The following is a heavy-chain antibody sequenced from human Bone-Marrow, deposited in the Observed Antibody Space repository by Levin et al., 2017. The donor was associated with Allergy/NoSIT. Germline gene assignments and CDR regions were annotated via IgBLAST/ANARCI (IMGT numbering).Heavy chain of an antibody. J-gene: IGHJ5*02. V-gene: IGHV1-8*01. CDR2: MNPNSGNT. Sequence: ASVKVSCKASGYTFTSYDINWVRQATGQGLEWMGWMNPNSGNTGYAQKFQGRVTMTRNTSISTAYMELSSLRSEDTAVYYCARGHVVVVVPAAIGGRIWFDPWGQGTLVTVSS. CDR1: GYTFTSYD. CDR3: ARGHVVVVVPAAIGGRIWFDP. D-gene: IGHD2-2*02.